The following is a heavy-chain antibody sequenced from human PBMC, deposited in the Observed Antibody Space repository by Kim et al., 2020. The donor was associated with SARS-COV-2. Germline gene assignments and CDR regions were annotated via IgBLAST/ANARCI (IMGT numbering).Heavy chain of an antibody. D-gene: IGHD2-2*01. J-gene: IGHJ5*02. CDR3: ARGDLPAAIAWFDP. V-gene: IGHV1-69*02. Sequence: AQKCQGRVTITADKSTSTAYMELSSLRSEDTAVYYCARGDLPAAIAWFDPWGQGTLVTVSS.